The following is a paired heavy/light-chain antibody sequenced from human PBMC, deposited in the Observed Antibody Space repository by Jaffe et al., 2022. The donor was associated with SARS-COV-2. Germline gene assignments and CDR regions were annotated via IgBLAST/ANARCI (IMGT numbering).Light chain of an antibody. Sequence: DIQMTQSPSSLSASVGDRVTITCQASQDITNYVNWYQQKPGKAPNLLIYGASNLETGVPSRFSGSGSGTHFTFTISSLQPEDIGTYYCHQYDNLPLTFGGGTKVDIK. CDR1: QDITNY. CDR3: HQYDNLPLT. J-gene: IGKJ4*01. V-gene: IGKV1-33*01. CDR2: GAS.
Heavy chain of an antibody. D-gene: IGHD3-3*01. CDR1: GFNFSTYN. V-gene: IGHV3-21*01. Sequence: EVQLVESGGGLVKPGGSLRLSCEASGFNFSTYNMNWVRQAPGKGLEWVSSISSGGTYIHYADSVKGRFTISRDNAKNSLYVQMNSLRADDTAVYYCARDRGRFLEWLLVGPMYYFYGMGVWGQGTTVTVS. J-gene: IGHJ6*02. CDR3: ARDRGRFLEWLLVGPMYYFYGMGV. CDR2: ISSGGTYI.